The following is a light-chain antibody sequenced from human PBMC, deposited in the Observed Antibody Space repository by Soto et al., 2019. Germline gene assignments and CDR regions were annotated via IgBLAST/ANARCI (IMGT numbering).Light chain of an antibody. CDR3: QHYNNWPPMYT. CDR1: QSVSSN. J-gene: IGKJ2*01. Sequence: EIVMTQSPATLSVSPGERATLSCRASQSVSSNLAWYQQKPDQPPRLLIYGASTRATGIPGRFSGSGSGTEFTLTISSLQSEDFAVYYCQHYNNWPPMYTFGQGTKLEIK. V-gene: IGKV3-15*01. CDR2: GAS.